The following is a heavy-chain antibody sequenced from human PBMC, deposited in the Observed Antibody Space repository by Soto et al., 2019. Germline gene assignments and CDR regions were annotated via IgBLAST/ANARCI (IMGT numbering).Heavy chain of an antibody. CDR1: GFTFSSYA. V-gene: IGHV3-30-3*01. Sequence: QVQLVESGGGVVQPGRSLRLSCAASGFTFSSYAMHWVRQAPGKGLEGVAVISYDGSNKYSADSVKGRITITRYNSKNALYLQMNRQSAEDTAVYYCARDFFLSGYYTSYYFYYWGQGTMVTVSS. J-gene: IGHJ4*02. CDR3: ARDFFLSGYYTSYYFYY. CDR2: ISYDGSNK. D-gene: IGHD3-9*01.